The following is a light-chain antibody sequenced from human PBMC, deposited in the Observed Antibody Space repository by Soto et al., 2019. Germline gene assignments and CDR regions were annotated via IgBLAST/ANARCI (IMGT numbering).Light chain of an antibody. CDR2: DSS. V-gene: IGKV1-9*01. CDR1: YDISSS. J-gene: IGKJ1*01. Sequence: DIQLTQSPSFLSASVEDRVTISCRASYDISSSLAWYQQEPGKPPKLLIYDSSTLQTGVPSRFTGSGSGRKFTLTISGLQFGDFATYFCQNYDSAPRTFGQGTKVEIK. CDR3: QNYDSAPRT.